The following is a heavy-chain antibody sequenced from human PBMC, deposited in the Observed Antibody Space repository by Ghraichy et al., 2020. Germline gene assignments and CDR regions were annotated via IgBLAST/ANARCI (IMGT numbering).Heavy chain of an antibody. V-gene: IGHV1-18*04. D-gene: IGHD5-18*01. CDR3: ARDPRLYSYGPDWYFDL. Sequence: ASVKVSCKASGYTFTSYGISWVRQAPGQGLEWMGWISAYNGNTNYAQKLQGRVTMTTDTSTSTAYMELRSLRSDDTAVYYCARDPRLYSYGPDWYFDLWGRGTLVTVSS. CDR1: GYTFTSYG. J-gene: IGHJ2*01. CDR2: ISAYNGNT.